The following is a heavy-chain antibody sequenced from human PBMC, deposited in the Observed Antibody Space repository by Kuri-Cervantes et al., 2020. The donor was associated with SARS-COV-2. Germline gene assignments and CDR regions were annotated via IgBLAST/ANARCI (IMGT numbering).Heavy chain of an antibody. Sequence: SQTLSLTCAVYGGSFSGYYWNWIRQPPGKGLEWIGSIYYSGSTYYNPSLKSRVTISVDTSKNQFSLKLSSVTAADTAVYYCARLPPLPVSYWGQGTLVTVSS. V-gene: IGHV4-34*01. CDR2: IYYSGST. CDR1: GGSFSGYY. J-gene: IGHJ4*02. CDR3: ARLPPLPVSY.